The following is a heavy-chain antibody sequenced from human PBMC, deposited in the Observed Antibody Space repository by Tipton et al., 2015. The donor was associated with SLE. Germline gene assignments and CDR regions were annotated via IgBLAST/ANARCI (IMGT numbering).Heavy chain of an antibody. V-gene: IGHV3-7*03. D-gene: IGHD6-13*01. J-gene: IGHJ4*02. CDR2: IKQDGSEK. CDR3: ARRGGSSWHYFDY. Sequence: SLRLSCSASGFTFSSYWMSWVRQAPGKGLEWVANIKQDGSEKYYVDSVKGRFTISRDNAKNSLYLQMNSLRAEDTAVYYCARRGGSSWHYFDYWGQGTLVTVSS. CDR1: GFTFSSYW.